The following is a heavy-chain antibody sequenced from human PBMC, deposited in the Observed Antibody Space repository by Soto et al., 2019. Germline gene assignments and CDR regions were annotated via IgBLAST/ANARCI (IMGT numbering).Heavy chain of an antibody. V-gene: IGHV3-7*01. CDR3: ARDIIAAAGHIDY. Sequence: GGSLRLSCAASGFTFSSYWMSWVRQAPGKGLEWVANIKQDGSEKYYVDSVKGRFTISRDNAKNSLDLQVNSLRAEDTAVYYCARDIIAAAGHIDYWGQGPLGTVSS. CDR2: IKQDGSEK. J-gene: IGHJ4*02. CDR1: GFTFSSYW. D-gene: IGHD6-13*01.